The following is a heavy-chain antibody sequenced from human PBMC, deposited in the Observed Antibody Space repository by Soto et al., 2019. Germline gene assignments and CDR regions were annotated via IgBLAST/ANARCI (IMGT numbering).Heavy chain of an antibody. Sequence: QVQLQESGPGLVKPSQTLSLTCTVSSGSISSGDYYWSWIRQPPGKGLEWIGYIYNTGSTYYNPSLNTRVTISMDTSKNQFSLKLPSVTAADTAVYYCARGAYDSSGYYRYKWFAPWGQGTRVTVSS. V-gene: IGHV4-30-4*01. J-gene: IGHJ5*02. D-gene: IGHD3-22*01. CDR1: SGSISSGDYY. CDR3: ARGAYDSSGYYRYKWFAP. CDR2: IYNTGST.